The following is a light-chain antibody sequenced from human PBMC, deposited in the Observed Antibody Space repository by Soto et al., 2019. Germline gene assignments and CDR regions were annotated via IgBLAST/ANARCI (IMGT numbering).Light chain of an antibody. CDR2: EGS. V-gene: IGLV2-23*01. J-gene: IGLJ1*01. CDR3: CSYAGSGTYV. Sequence: QSVLTQPASVSGSLGQSITISCTGTSSNVGSYNVVSWHQQHPGKAPKLMIYEGSKRPSGVSNRFSGSKSGNTASLTISGLQAEDEADYYCCSYAGSGTYVFGTGTKLTVL. CDR1: SSNVGSYNV.